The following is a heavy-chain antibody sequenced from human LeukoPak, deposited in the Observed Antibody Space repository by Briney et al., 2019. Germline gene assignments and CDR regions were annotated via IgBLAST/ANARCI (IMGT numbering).Heavy chain of an antibody. CDR1: EFEPTYFW. Sequence: PGESLSLSCVALEFEPTYFWNTWVRRAPATGLEWVANINPDESESFYLDCVRVRFTISRDNAKNSLYHQIDSLRAEDTAGYYCATFVGTVSGSYTVPGGLLVWGKGSTVSVCS. J-gene: IGHJ6*01. CDR2: INPDESES. V-gene: IGHV3-7*01. D-gene: IGHD3-16*02. CDR3: ATFVGTVSGSYTVPGGLLV.